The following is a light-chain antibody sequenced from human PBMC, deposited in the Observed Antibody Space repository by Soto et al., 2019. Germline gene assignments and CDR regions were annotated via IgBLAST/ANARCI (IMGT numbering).Light chain of an antibody. Sequence: QSALTQPASVSGSPGQSIAISCTGTSNDVGDYNYVSWYQQYPGKAPKLIIHDVTTRPSGVSGRFAGSKSGHTASLTISGLQPEDEADYYCCSYSISSALPYVFGTGTKLTVL. J-gene: IGLJ1*01. CDR3: CSYSISSALPYV. V-gene: IGLV2-14*01. CDR2: DVT. CDR1: SNDVGDYNY.